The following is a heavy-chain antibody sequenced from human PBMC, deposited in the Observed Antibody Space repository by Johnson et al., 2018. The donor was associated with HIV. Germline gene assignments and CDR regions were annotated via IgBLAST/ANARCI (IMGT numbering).Heavy chain of an antibody. J-gene: IGHJ3*02. V-gene: IGHV3-53*01. Sequence: MQLVESGGGVVQPGGSLRLSCAASGFTVSSNYMSWVRQAPGKGLEWVSVIYSGGSTYYADSVKGRFTISRDNSKNTLYLQMNSLRAEDTAVYYCAREEGIQLWPRGALDIWGQWTMVTVSS. CDR1: GFTVSSNY. D-gene: IGHD5-18*01. CDR2: IYSGGST. CDR3: AREEGIQLWPRGALDI.